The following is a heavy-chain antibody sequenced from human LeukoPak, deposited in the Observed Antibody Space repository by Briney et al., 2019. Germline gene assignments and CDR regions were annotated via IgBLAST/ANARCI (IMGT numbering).Heavy chain of an antibody. J-gene: IGHJ3*02. CDR3: ASSTSYEGVAAARSHAFDI. Sequence: GASVKVSCKASGYTFTSYDINWVRQATGQGLEWMGWMNPNSGNTGYAQKFQGRVTMTRNTSISTAYMELSSLRSEDTAVYYCASSTSYEGVAAARSHAFDIWGQGTMVTVSS. CDR2: MNPNSGNT. CDR1: GYTFTSYD. D-gene: IGHD6-13*01. V-gene: IGHV1-8*01.